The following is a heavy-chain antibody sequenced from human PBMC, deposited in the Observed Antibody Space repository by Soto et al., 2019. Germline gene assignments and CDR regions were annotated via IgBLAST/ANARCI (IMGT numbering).Heavy chain of an antibody. CDR1: GFTVGSNY. D-gene: IGHD3-9*01. V-gene: IGHV3-53*01. CDR3: ARSTYYDILTGSYYYYAMDV. CDR2: IYSEGTP. J-gene: IGHJ6*04. Sequence: GGSLRLSCAASGFTVGSNYMSWVRQAPGKGLEWVSVIYSEGTPYYADSVKGRFTISRENSNNPLYLHMNNLRAEDKAVYYCARSTYYDILTGSYYYYAMDVWGKGTTVTVSS.